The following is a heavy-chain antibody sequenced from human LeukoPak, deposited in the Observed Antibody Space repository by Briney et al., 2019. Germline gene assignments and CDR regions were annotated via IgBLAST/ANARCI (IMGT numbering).Heavy chain of an antibody. CDR1: GFTFSSYG. D-gene: IGHD3-22*01. J-gene: IGHJ4*02. Sequence: GGSLRLSCAASGFTFSSYGMHWVRQAPGKGLEWVAVISYDGSNKYYADSMKGRFTISRDNSKNTLYLQMNSLRADDTAVYYCARDDSSGYYYFDNWGQGTLVTVSS. V-gene: IGHV3-30*03. CDR3: ARDDSSGYYYFDN. CDR2: ISYDGSNK.